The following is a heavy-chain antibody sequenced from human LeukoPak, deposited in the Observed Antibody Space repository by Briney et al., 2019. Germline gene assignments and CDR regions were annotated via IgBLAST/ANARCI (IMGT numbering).Heavy chain of an antibody. V-gene: IGHV3-30*04. J-gene: IGHJ4*02. D-gene: IGHD6-6*01. CDR2: ISYDGSNK. CDR3: ARDYSSSSRYFDY. Sequence: GGSLRLSCAASGFTFSSYAMHWVRQAPGKGLEWVAVISYDGSNKYYADSVKGRFTISRDNSKKTLYLQMNSLRAEDTAVYYCARDYSSSSRYFDYWGQGTLVTVSS. CDR1: GFTFSSYA.